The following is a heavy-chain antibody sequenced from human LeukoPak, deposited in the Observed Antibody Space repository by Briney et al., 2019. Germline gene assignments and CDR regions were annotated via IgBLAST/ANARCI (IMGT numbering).Heavy chain of an antibody. V-gene: IGHV1-2*02. Sequence: GASVKVPCKASGYTFTGYYMHWVRQAPGQGLEWMGWINPNSGGTSYAQKFQGRVTMTRDTSISTAYMELSRLRSDDTAVYYCAREGRRPARFDYWGQGTLVTVSS. CDR1: GYTFTGYY. CDR3: AREGRRPARFDY. CDR2: INPNSGGT. J-gene: IGHJ4*02. D-gene: IGHD3-10*01.